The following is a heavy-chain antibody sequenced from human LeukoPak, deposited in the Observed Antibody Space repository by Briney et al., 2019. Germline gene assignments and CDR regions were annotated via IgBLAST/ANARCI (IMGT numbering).Heavy chain of an antibody. CDR3: ARSITAYCSGGSCYPYFDY. CDR2: ISSRSSYT. CDR1: GFTFSSYS. Sequence: GGSLRLSCAASGFTFSSYSMNWVRQAPGKGLEWVSSISSRSSYTYNAESVKGRFTISRDNAKNSLYLQMNSLRAEDTAVYYCARSITAYCSGGSCYPYFDYWGQGTLVTASS. J-gene: IGHJ4*02. V-gene: IGHV3-21*04. D-gene: IGHD2-15*01.